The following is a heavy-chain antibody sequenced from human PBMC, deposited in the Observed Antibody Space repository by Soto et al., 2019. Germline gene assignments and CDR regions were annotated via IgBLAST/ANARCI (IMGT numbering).Heavy chain of an antibody. CDR1: GGTFSSYA. J-gene: IGHJ6*02. D-gene: IGHD3-10*01. Sequence: QVQLVQSGAEVKKPGSSVKVSCKASGGTFSSYAISWVRQAPGQGLEWMGGIIPIFGTANYAQKFQGRVTITADESTSTAYMELSSLRSEDTAVYYCARDGTNYYGSGSYYKHSPYYGMDVWGQGTTVTVSS. CDR3: ARDGTNYYGSGSYYKHSPYYGMDV. V-gene: IGHV1-69*01. CDR2: IIPIFGTA.